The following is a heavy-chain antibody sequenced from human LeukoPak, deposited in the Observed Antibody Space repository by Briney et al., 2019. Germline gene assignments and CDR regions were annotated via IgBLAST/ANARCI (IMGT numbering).Heavy chain of an antibody. CDR3: ARVYGYYDSSGYMFDP. D-gene: IGHD3-22*01. CDR1: GYSFTSYW. J-gene: IGHJ5*02. V-gene: IGHV5-51*01. CDR2: IYPGDSDT. Sequence: GESLKISCKGSGYSFTSYWIGWVRQMPGKGLEWMGIIYPGDSDTRYSPSFRGQVTISADKSISTAYLQWSSLKASDTAMYYCARVYGYYDSSGYMFDPWGQGTLVTVSS.